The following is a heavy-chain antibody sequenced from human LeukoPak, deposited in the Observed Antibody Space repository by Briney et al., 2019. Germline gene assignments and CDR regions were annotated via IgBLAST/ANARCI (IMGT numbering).Heavy chain of an antibody. V-gene: IGHV3-23*01. CDR2: ISGSGGST. CDR3: AKALRTRTGDGGGFDV. CDR1: GFTFINYA. D-gene: IGHD1-1*01. Sequence: GGSLRLSCAASGFTFINYAMSWVRQAPGRGLEWVSAISGSGGSTYYADSVKGRFTISRDNSKNTLYLQMNSLRAEDTAVFYCAKALRTRTGDGGGFDVWGQGTMVTVSS. J-gene: IGHJ3*01.